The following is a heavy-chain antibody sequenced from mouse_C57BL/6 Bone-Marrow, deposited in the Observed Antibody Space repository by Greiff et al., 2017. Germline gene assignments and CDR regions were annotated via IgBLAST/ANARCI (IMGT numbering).Heavy chain of an antibody. D-gene: IGHD2-1*01. Sequence: DVKLVESGGGLVQSGRSLRLSCATSGFTFSDFYMEWVRQAPGKRLEWIAASRNNANDYTTEYSASVKGRFIVSRDTSQSSLYLQNKALRAEDTDNYSGERVYGSSPIGYAMDYWGQGTSVTVSS. CDR1: GFTFSDFY. CDR2: SRNNANDYTT. J-gene: IGHJ4*01. V-gene: IGHV7-1*01. CDR3: ERVYGSSPIGYAMDY.